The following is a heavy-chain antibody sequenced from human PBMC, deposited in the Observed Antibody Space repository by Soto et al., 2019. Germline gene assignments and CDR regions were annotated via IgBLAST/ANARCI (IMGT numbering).Heavy chain of an antibody. V-gene: IGHV3-21*01. Sequence: VRLSFAASGFTFSSYSMNWVRQAPGKGLEWVSSISSSSSYIYYADSVKGRYTISRDNAKNSLYLQMNSLRAEDTAVYYCAAPDLVLKCWGQGTLVRVSS. CDR3: AAPDLVLKC. D-gene: IGHD2-2*01. J-gene: IGHJ4*02. CDR2: ISSSSSYI. CDR1: GFTFSSYS.